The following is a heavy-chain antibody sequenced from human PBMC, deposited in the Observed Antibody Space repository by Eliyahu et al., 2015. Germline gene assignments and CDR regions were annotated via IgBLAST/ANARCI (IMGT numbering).Heavy chain of an antibody. D-gene: IGHD5-12*01. CDR1: GGTFSSYA. CDR3: ARGGSRPHSVATCFDY. V-gene: IGHV1-69*01. CDR2: IIPIFGTA. Sequence: EVKKPGSSVKVSCKASGGTFSSYAISWVRQAPGQGLEWMGGIIPIFGTANYAQKFQGRVTITADESTSTAYMELSSLRSEDTAVYYCARGGSRPHSVATCFDYWGQGTLVTVSS. J-gene: IGHJ4*02.